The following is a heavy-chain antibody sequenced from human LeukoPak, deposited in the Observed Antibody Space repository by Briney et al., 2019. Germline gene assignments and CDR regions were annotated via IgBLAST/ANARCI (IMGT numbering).Heavy chain of an antibody. V-gene: IGHV4-59*01. CDR2: IYYSGST. D-gene: IGHD5-12*01. Sequence: SETLSLTCTVSGGSISSYDWSWIRQPPGKGLEWIGYIYYSGSTNYNPSLKSRVTISVDTSKNQFSLKLSSVTAADTAVYYCARDSGYDWIYYGMDVWGQGTTVTVSS. CDR1: GGSISSYD. J-gene: IGHJ6*02. CDR3: ARDSGYDWIYYGMDV.